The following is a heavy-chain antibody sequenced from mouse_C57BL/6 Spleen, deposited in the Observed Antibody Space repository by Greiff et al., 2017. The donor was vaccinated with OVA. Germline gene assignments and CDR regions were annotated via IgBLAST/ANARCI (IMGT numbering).Heavy chain of an antibody. D-gene: IGHD2-3*01. J-gene: IGHJ4*01. V-gene: IGHV14-4*01. CDR3: TLKIYDGYYPDY. Sequence: VQLKESGAELVRPGASVKLSCTASGFNIKDDYMHWVKQRPEQGLEWIGWIDPENGDTEYASKFQGKATITADTSSHTVYLQLSSLTSEDTAVYYCTLKIYDGYYPDYWGQGTSVTVSS. CDR2: IDPENGDT. CDR1: GFNIKDDY.